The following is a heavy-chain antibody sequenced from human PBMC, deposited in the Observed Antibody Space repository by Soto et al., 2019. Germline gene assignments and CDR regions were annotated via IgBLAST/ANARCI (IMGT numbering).Heavy chain of an antibody. V-gene: IGHV2-70*04. Sequence: GPTLVNPTQTLTLTFTFSGVSLITSVRGGSGIRHPPGKALEWLARIDWDDDKFYNTSLKSRLTISKDTSKNQVVLTMTNVDPVDTATYYCARIRTSSSGWFVFDYWGHGTLVTVSS. CDR1: GVSLITSVRG. D-gene: IGHD6-19*01. CDR3: ARIRTSSSGWFVFDY. J-gene: IGHJ4*01. CDR2: IDWDDDK.